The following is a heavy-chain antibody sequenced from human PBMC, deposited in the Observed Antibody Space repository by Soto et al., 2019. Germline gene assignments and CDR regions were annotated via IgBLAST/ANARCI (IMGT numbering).Heavy chain of an antibody. CDR3: AKRYYDSSGYQPYYFDY. D-gene: IGHD3-22*01. CDR2: ISGSGGST. CDR1: GFTFSSYA. J-gene: IGHJ4*02. V-gene: IGHV3-23*01. Sequence: PGGSLRLSCVASGFTFSSYAMSWVRQAPGKGLEWVSAISGSGGSTYYADSVKGRFTISRDSSKNTLYLQMNSLRAEDTAVYYCAKRYYDSSGYQPYYFDYWGQGTLVTVSS.